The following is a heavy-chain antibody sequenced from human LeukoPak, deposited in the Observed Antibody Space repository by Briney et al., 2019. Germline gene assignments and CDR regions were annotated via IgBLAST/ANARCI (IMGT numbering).Heavy chain of an antibody. CDR2: FNPSGGST. Sequence: ASVKASCKASGYTFTNYYMHWVRQAPGQGLEWMGVFNPSGGSTSYAQKLQGRVTMTRDTSTSTVYMELSSLRSEDTAVYYCARVRDGYNDAFDIWGQGTMVIVSS. J-gene: IGHJ3*02. CDR3: ARVRDGYNDAFDI. D-gene: IGHD5-24*01. V-gene: IGHV1-46*01. CDR1: GYTFTNYY.